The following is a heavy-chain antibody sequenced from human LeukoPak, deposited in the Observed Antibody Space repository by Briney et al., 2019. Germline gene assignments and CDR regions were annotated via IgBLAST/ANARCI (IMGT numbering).Heavy chain of an antibody. CDR2: IIPIFGTA. CDR1: GGTFSSYA. V-gene: IGHV1-69*13. CDR3: ARGQGYCSSTSCPGPGLWFDY. D-gene: IGHD2-2*01. J-gene: IGHJ4*02. Sequence: GASVKVSCKASGGTFSSYAISWVRQAPGQGLEWMGGIIPIFGTANYAQKFQGRVTITADESTSTAYMEPSSLRSEDTAVYYCARGQGYCSSTSCPGPGLWFDYWGQGTLVTVSS.